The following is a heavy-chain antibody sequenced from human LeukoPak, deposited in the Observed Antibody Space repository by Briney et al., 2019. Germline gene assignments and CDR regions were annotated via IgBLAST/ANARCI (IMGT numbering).Heavy chain of an antibody. J-gene: IGHJ5*02. Sequence: SETLSLTCTVSGGSISSHYWSWIRQPPGKGLEWIGYIYYSGSTNYTPSLKSRVTISVDTSKNQFSLKLSSVTAADTAVYYCARRTEAMIVDPWGQGTLVTVSS. CDR1: GGSISSHY. V-gene: IGHV4-59*11. CDR2: IYYSGST. CDR3: ARRTEAMIVDP. D-gene: IGHD3-22*01.